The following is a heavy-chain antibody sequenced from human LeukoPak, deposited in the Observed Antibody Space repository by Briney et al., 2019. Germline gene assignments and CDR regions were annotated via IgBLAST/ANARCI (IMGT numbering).Heavy chain of an antibody. CDR3: AREYFSLNYYGSGSYYAHFDY. CDR2: IYYSGST. V-gene: IGHV4-59*01. Sequence: SETLSLTCTVSGGSISSYFWSWIRQPPGKGLEWIGYIYYSGSTNYNPSLKSRVTISVDTSKNQFSLKLSSVTAADTAVYYCAREYFSLNYYGSGSYYAHFDYWGQGTLVTVSS. J-gene: IGHJ4*02. CDR1: GGSISSYF. D-gene: IGHD3-10*01.